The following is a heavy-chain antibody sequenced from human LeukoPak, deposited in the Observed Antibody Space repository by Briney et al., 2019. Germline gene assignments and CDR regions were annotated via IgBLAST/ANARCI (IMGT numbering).Heavy chain of an antibody. CDR3: ATSLGPLTEY. CDR2: ISSNGGST. CDR1: GFTFITYA. Sequence: GGSLRLSCSASGFTFITYAMHWVRQAPGKGLEYVSAISSNGGSTYYADFVKGRFTISRDNAKNTLYLQMNSLRAEDTAVYYCATSLGPLTEYWGQGTLVTVSS. J-gene: IGHJ4*02. V-gene: IGHV3-64*04. D-gene: IGHD7-27*01.